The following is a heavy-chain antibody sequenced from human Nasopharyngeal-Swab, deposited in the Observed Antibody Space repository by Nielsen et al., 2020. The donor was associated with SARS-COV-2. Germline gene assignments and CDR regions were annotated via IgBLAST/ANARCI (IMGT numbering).Heavy chain of an antibody. J-gene: IGHJ4*02. CDR2: ISGSGGST. V-gene: IGHV3-23*01. Sequence: GESLKISCAASGFTFSSYAMSWVRQAPGKGLEWVSAISGSGGSTYYADSVKGRFTISRDNSKNTLYLQMNSLRAEDTAVYYCAKYMVRDGHVPDYWGQGTLVTVSS. CDR3: AKYMVRDGHVPDY. D-gene: IGHD3-10*01. CDR1: GFTFSSYA.